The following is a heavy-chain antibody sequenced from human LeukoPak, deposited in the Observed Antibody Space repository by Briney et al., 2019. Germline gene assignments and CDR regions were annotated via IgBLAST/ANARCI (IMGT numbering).Heavy chain of an antibody. D-gene: IGHD6-19*01. J-gene: IGHJ4*02. V-gene: IGHV3-48*03. CDR2: ISSSGSTI. CDR3: ARDNIGTTRKKGRHSSGWFSYFDY. Sequence: GGSLRLSCAASGFTFSSYEMNWVRQAPGKGLEWVSYISSSGSTIYYADSVKGRFTISRDNAKNSLYLQMNSLRAEDTAVYYCARDNIGTTRKKGRHSSGWFSYFDYWGQGTLVTVSS. CDR1: GFTFSSYE.